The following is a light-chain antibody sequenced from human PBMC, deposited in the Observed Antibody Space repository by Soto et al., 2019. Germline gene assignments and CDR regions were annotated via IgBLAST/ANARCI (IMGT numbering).Light chain of an antibody. CDR2: GAS. CDR3: QQYNLSPLGT. V-gene: IGKV3-20*01. J-gene: IGKJ1*01. CDR1: QSLVHNY. Sequence: EIVLTQSPGTLSLSPGERATLSCRASQSLVHNYLAWYQPRPGQSPRLLIYGASFRLTGVPDRFSGSGSGADFTLTISRLEPEDFAVYFCQQYNLSPLGTFGKGTKVEVK.